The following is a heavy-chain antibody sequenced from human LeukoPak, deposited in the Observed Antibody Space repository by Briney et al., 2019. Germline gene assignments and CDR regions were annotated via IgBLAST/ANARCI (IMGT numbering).Heavy chain of an antibody. CDR2: ISTSGIDT. CDR1: GFTFSNYA. V-gene: IGHV3-23*01. CDR3: AKDLYNLQYYFDY. J-gene: IGHJ4*02. D-gene: IGHD1-20*01. Sequence: PGGSLRLSCAASGFTFSNYAMNWVRQAPGKGLEWVSAISTSGIDTYYADSVKGRFTISRDNSKNTLYLQMNSLRAEDMAVYYCAKDLYNLQYYFDYWGQGTLVTVSS.